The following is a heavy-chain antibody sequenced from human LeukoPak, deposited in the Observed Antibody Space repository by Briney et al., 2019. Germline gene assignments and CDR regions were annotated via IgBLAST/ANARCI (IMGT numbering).Heavy chain of an antibody. D-gene: IGHD3-22*01. J-gene: IGHJ6*02. CDR1: GYTFTCYY. Sequence: ASVKVSCKASGYTFTCYYMHWVRQAPGQGLEWMGWINPNSGGTNYAKKFQGRVTMTRDASISTAYMELSRLRSDDTAVYYCARGHYYDSSGYYNYYYGMDVWGQGTTVTVSS. CDR3: ARGHYYDSSGYYNYYYGMDV. CDR2: INPNSGGT. V-gene: IGHV1-2*02.